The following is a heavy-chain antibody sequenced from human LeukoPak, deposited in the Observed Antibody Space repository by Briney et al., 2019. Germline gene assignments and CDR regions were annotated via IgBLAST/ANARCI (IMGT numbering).Heavy chain of an antibody. CDR3: ARDSYDFWSGYYIDY. D-gene: IGHD3-3*01. J-gene: IGHJ4*02. Sequence: GGSLRLSCAASGFTFSSYWMSRVRQAPGKGQEWVANIKQDGSEKYYVDSVKGRFTISRDNAKNSLYLQMNSLRAEDTAVYYCARDSYDFWSGYYIDYWGQGTLVTVSS. V-gene: IGHV3-7*01. CDR1: GFTFSSYW. CDR2: IKQDGSEK.